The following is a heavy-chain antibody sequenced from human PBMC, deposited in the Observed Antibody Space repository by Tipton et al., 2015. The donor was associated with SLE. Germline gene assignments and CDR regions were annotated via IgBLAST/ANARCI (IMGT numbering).Heavy chain of an antibody. CDR3: ARGEGYYGSVSYQGWFDP. V-gene: IGHV4-34*01. Sequence: TLSLTCAVYGGSFSGYYWTWIRQPPGKGLEWIGEINHSGSTNYNPSLKSRVTISVDTSKNQFSLKLDSVTAADTAVYYCARGEGYYGSVSYQGWFDPWGQGTLVTVSS. CDR1: GGSFSGYY. J-gene: IGHJ5*02. D-gene: IGHD3-10*01. CDR2: INHSGST.